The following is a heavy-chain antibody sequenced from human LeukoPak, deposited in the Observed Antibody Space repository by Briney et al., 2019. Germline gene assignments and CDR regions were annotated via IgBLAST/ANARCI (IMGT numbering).Heavy chain of an antibody. CDR3: AKDRSYGDFYFDY. D-gene: IGHD4-17*01. V-gene: IGHV3-30*04. CDR2: ISYDGSNK. CDR1: DFSFITYA. Sequence: PGGSLRLSCAASDFSFITYAMSWVRQAPGKGLEWVAVISYDGSNKYYADSVKGRFTISRDNSKNTLYLQMNSLRGEDTAVYYCAKDRSYGDFYFDYWGQGTLVTVSS. J-gene: IGHJ4*02.